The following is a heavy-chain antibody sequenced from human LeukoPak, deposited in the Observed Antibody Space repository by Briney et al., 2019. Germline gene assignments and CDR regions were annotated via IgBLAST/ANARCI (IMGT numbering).Heavy chain of an antibody. CDR2: MNPNSGNT. V-gene: IGHV1-8*01. J-gene: IGHJ4*02. CDR3: AVNYYDSSGYYYVPY. D-gene: IGHD3-22*01. Sequence: GASVKVSCKASRYTFTSYDINWVRQAAGPALEGMGWMNPNSGNTGYAQKFQGRVTITRNTSISTAYMQLSSLRSEDTAVYYCAVNYYDSSGYYYVPYWGQGTLVTVSS. CDR1: RYTFTSYD.